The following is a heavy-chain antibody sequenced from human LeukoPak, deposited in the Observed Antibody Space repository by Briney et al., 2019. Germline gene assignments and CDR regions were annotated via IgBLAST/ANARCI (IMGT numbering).Heavy chain of an antibody. Sequence: RWASVTVSCKASGYTFTGYYMHWVRQAPGQGLEWMGWINPNSGGTNYAQKFQGRVTMTRDTSISTAYMELSRLRSDDTAVYYCARVNTEYYDFWSGYYTGWYFDYWGQGTLVTVSS. CDR3: ARVNTEYYDFWSGYYTGWYFDY. D-gene: IGHD3-3*01. V-gene: IGHV1-2*02. CDR1: GYTFTGYY. J-gene: IGHJ4*02. CDR2: INPNSGGT.